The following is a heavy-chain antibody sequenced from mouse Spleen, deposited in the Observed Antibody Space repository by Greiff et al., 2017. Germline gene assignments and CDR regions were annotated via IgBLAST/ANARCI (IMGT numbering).Heavy chain of an antibody. CDR2: INPNNGGT. D-gene: IGHD1-1*01. CDR1: GYTFTDYY. Sequence: EVQLQQSGPELVKPGASVKISCKASGYTFTDYYMNWVKQSHGKSLEWIGDINPNNGGTSYNQKFKGKATLTVDKSSSTAYMELRSLTSEDSAVYYCAPYGYAMDYWGQGTSVTVSS. J-gene: IGHJ4*01. CDR3: APYGYAMDY. V-gene: IGHV1-26*01.